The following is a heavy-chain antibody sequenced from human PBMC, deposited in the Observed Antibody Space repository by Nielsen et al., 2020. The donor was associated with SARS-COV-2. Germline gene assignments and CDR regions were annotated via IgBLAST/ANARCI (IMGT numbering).Heavy chain of an antibody. Sequence: LSLTCAASGFAFSGYSMNWVHQAPGKGLEWISYISSGGTIYYADSVKGRFTISRDNSKNTLYLQMNSLRAEDTAVYYCAKEMRELLRLFTSWGQGTLVTVSS. CDR1: GFAFSGYS. J-gene: IGHJ5*02. D-gene: IGHD1-26*01. CDR2: ISSGGTI. CDR3: AKEMRELLRLFTS. V-gene: IGHV3-48*01.